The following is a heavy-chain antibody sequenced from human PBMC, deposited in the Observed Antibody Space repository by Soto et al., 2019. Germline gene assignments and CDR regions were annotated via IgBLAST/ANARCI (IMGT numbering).Heavy chain of an antibody. D-gene: IGHD2-2*01. J-gene: IGHJ4*02. V-gene: IGHV3-48*03. CDR1: GFTFSNYE. Sequence: GGSLRLSCAASGFTFSNYEMNWVRQAPGKGLEWLSYISSSGSTIYYADSVKGRFTISRDNAKNSLYLQMDSLRAEDTAVYYCARDDIVVVPPAPYYFDYWGQGTLVTVSS. CDR2: ISSSGSTI. CDR3: ARDDIVVVPPAPYYFDY.